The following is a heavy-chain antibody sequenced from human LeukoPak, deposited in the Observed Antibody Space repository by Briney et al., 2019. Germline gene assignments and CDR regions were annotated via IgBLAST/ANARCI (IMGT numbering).Heavy chain of an antibody. D-gene: IGHD4-23*01. CDR3: AHGGNGYFQH. J-gene: IGHJ1*01. CDR2: INHSGST. Sequence: SETLSLTCAAYGGSFSGYYWSWIRQPPGKGLEWIGEINHSGSTNYNPSLKSRVTISVDTSRKQFSLKLSSVTAADTAVYYCAHGGNGYFQHWGQGTLVTVSS. V-gene: IGHV4-34*01. CDR1: GGSFSGYY.